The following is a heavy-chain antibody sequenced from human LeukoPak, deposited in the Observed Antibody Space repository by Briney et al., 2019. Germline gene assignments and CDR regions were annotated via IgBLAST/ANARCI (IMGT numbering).Heavy chain of an antibody. CDR2: ISGSGGST. J-gene: IGHJ4*02. CDR1: GFTLSNYA. Sequence: GGSLRLSCAASGFTLSNYAMSWVRQAPGKGLEWVSAISGSGGSTYYADSVKGRFTISRDNSKNTLYLQMNSLRAEDTAVYYCAKDPSAVAGVVVITDYFDYWGQGTLVTVSS. D-gene: IGHD3-22*01. CDR3: AKDPSAVAGVVVITDYFDY. V-gene: IGHV3-23*01.